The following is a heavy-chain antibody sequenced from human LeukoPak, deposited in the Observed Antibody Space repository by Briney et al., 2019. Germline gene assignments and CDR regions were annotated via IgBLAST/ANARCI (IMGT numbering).Heavy chain of an antibody. CDR3: ARDRQLVRAFDI. D-gene: IGHD6-6*01. CDR2: INPNSGGT. CDR1: GYTFTGYY. Sequence: ASVKVSCKASGYTFTGYYMHWVRQAPGQGLEWMGWINPNSGGTNYAQKFQGRVTMTRDTSISTAYMELSRLRSDDTAAYYCARDRQLVRAFDIWGQGTMVTVSS. J-gene: IGHJ3*02. V-gene: IGHV1-2*02.